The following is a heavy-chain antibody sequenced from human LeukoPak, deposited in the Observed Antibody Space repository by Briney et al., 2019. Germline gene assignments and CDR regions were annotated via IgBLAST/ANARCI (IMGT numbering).Heavy chain of an antibody. J-gene: IGHJ5*02. CDR3: ARAVTYFYGSVTYDWFDP. CDR2: TNRRGDIT. CDR1: GYTFGDYG. Sequence: PGGSLRLSCAASGYTFGDYGMSWVRQVPGKGLEWVSGTNRRGDITGYADFVKGRFTISRDNAKNTLYLQMNSLRAEDTAIYYCARAVTYFYGSVTYDWFDPWGQGTLVTVSS. V-gene: IGHV3-20*04. D-gene: IGHD3-10*01.